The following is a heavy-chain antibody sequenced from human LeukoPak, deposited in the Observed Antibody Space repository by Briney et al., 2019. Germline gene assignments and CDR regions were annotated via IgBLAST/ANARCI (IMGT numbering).Heavy chain of an antibody. Sequence: SETLSLTCTVSGGSISDSNYFWGWIRQPPGKGLEWIGSIYNSDGTNYNPSLKSRVTISVDTSKNQFSLKLSSVTAADTAVYYCARERGGRGFDYWGQGTLVTVSS. V-gene: IGHV4-39*07. CDR2: IYNSDGT. CDR3: ARERGGRGFDY. CDR1: GGSISDSNYF. D-gene: IGHD3-16*01. J-gene: IGHJ4*02.